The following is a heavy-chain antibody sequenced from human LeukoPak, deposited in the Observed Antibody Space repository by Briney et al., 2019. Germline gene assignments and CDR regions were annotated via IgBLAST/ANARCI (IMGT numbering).Heavy chain of an antibody. J-gene: IGHJ4*02. D-gene: IGHD2-15*01. CDR3: ARESVYCSGGSCLHPLFDY. Sequence: ASVKVSCKASGGTFSSYAISWVRQAPGQGLEWMRRIIPIFGTANYAQKFQGRVTITTDESTSTAYMELSSLRSEDTAVYYCARESVYCSGGSCLHPLFDYWGQGTLVTVSS. V-gene: IGHV1-69*05. CDR2: IIPIFGTA. CDR1: GGTFSSYA.